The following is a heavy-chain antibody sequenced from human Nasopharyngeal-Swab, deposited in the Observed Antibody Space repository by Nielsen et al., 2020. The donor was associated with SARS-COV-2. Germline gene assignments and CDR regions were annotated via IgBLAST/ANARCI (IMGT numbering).Heavy chain of an antibody. Sequence: GESLKISCAASGFTFDDYGMSWVRQAPGKGLEWVSGINWNGGSTGYADSVKGRFTISRDNAKNSLYLQMNSLRAEDTALYHCARDYYDSSGSAKGNDYWGQGTLVTVSS. CDR1: GFTFDDYG. CDR3: ARDYYDSSGSAKGNDY. CDR2: INWNGGST. D-gene: IGHD3-22*01. V-gene: IGHV3-20*01. J-gene: IGHJ4*02.